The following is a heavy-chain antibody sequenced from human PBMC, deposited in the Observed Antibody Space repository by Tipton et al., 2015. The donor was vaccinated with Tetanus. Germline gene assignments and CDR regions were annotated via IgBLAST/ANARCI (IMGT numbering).Heavy chain of an antibody. CDR3: ARRSRDGHTWDNFDI. CDR1: GYRFTSYW. J-gene: IGHJ3*02. CDR2: IYSGDSDT. Sequence: QLVQSGAELKKPGESLKISCQGSGYRFTSYWIAWVRQEPGRGLEWMGIIYSGDSDTRYSPPFHGQVTISADKSINTAYLYWSSLKASDTAMYYCARRSRDGHTWDNFDIWGQGTMVTVSS. V-gene: IGHV5-51*01. D-gene: IGHD5-24*01.